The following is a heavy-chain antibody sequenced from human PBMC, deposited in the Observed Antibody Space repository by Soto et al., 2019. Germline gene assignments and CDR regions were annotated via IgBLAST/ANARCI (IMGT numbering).Heavy chain of an antibody. Sequence: ASVKVSCKVSGYTLTELSMHWVRQAPGKGLEWMGGFDPGGGETIYAQKFQGRVTMTEDTSTDTAYMELSSLRSEDTAVYYCATDMITFGGVIVKKVWVSYWGQGTLVTVSS. D-gene: IGHD3-16*02. V-gene: IGHV1-24*01. CDR3: ATDMITFGGVIVKKVWVSY. J-gene: IGHJ4*02. CDR2: FDPGGGET. CDR1: GYTLTELS.